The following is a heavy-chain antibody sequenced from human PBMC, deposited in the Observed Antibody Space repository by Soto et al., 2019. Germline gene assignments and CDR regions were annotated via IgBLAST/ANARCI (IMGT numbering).Heavy chain of an antibody. Sequence: EVQLVESGGGLVQPGGSLRLSCAASGFSITNTWMHWVRQAPGKGLEWVCRVKSKADGGTADYAAPVKGRFTVSRDDSKNPQYLQMNRLKMEDTAVYYCNSYPDFWGGHTPLWGQGTLVTVSS. CDR3: NSYPDFWGGHTPL. CDR1: GFSITNTW. J-gene: IGHJ4*02. D-gene: IGHD3-3*01. V-gene: IGHV3-15*07. CDR2: VKSKADGGTA.